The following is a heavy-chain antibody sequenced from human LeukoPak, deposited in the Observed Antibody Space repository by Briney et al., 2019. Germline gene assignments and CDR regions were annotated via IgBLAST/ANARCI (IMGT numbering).Heavy chain of an antibody. Sequence: TGGSLRLSCAASGFTFSSYAMHWVRQAPGKGLEWVAVISYDGSNKYYADSVKGRFTISRDNSKNTLYLQMNSLRAEDTAVYYCAREQWLANYFDYWGQGTLVTVSS. J-gene: IGHJ4*02. CDR2: ISYDGSNK. V-gene: IGHV3-30-3*01. D-gene: IGHD6-19*01. CDR3: AREQWLANYFDY. CDR1: GFTFSSYA.